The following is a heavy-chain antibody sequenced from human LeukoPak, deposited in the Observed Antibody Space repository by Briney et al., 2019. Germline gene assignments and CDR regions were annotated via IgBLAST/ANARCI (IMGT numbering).Heavy chain of an antibody. D-gene: IGHD4/OR15-4a*01. V-gene: IGHV3-30*03. CDR1: GFTFCTYG. CDR3: LVTCYGAIY. CDR2: ISYDGSNK. J-gene: IGHJ4*02. Sequence: PGRSLRLSCAASGFTFCTYGMHWVRQAPGKGLEWVAVISYDGSNKYYADSVKGRFTDSRDNSKNTLYLQMDSLRADDTAMYYCLVTCYGAIYWGQGTLVTVSS.